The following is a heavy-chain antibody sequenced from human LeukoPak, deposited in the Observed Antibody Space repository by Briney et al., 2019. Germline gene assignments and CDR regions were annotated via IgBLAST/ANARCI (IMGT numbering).Heavy chain of an antibody. CDR2: IYTSGST. CDR1: GGSISSYY. Sequence: SETLSLTCTVSGGSISSYYWSWTRQPAGKGLEWIGRIYTSGSTNYNPSLKSRVTMSVDTSKNQFSLKLSSVTAADTAVYYCARVPYSGSYYSNWFDPWGQGTLVTVSS. J-gene: IGHJ5*02. D-gene: IGHD1-26*01. CDR3: ARVPYSGSYYSNWFDP. V-gene: IGHV4-4*07.